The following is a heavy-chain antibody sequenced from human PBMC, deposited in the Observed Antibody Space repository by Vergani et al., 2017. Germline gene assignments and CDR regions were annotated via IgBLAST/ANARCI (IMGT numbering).Heavy chain of an antibody. CDR2: IWYDGSNK. CDR3: AKDFRRGNI. D-gene: IGHD3-16*01. V-gene: IGHV3-33*06. CDR1: GFTFSSYG. J-gene: IGHJ3*02. Sequence: QVQLVESGGGVVQPGRSLRLSCAASGFTFSSYGMHWVRQAPGKGLEWVAVIWYDGSNKYYADSVKGRFTISRDNSKNTLYLQMNSLRAEDTAVYYCAKDFRRGNIWGQGTMVTVSS.